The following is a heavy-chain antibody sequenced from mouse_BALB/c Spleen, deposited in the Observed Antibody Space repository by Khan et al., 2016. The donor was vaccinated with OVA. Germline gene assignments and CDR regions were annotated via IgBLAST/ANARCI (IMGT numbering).Heavy chain of an antibody. CDR2: ISYSGTT. V-gene: IGHV3-2*02. J-gene: IGHJ4*01. Sequence: EVELVESGPGLVKPSQSLSLTCTVAGYSITSVYAWNWIRQFPGNKLEWMGYISYSGTTSYNPSLKSRISIPRDTSKNLFFLQLNSVTTEDTADSDSASGNYYGYAMDYWGQGTSVTVSS. CDR3: ASGNYYGYAMDY. D-gene: IGHD1-1*01. CDR1: GYSITSVYA.